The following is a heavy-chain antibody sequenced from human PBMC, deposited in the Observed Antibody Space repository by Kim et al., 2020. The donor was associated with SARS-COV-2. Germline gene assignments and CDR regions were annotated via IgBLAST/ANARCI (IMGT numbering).Heavy chain of an antibody. Sequence: GGSLRLSCAASGFTFSSYAMHWVRQAPGKGLEYVSAISCNGGSTYYANSVKGRFTISRDNSKNTLYLQMGSLRAEDMAVYYCARTYSSSSPPRESYYYYYYGMDVWGQGTTVTVSS. J-gene: IGHJ6*02. CDR1: GFTFSSYA. CDR2: ISCNGGST. D-gene: IGHD6-6*01. CDR3: ARTYSSSSPPRESYYYYYYGMDV. V-gene: IGHV3-64*01.